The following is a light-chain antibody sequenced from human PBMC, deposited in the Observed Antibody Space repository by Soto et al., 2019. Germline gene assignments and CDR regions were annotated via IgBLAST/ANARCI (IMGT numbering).Light chain of an antibody. J-gene: IGKJ1*01. V-gene: IGKV1-5*03. CDR1: QSISVW. CDR2: KAS. Sequence: DIQMTQSPSTLSASVGDRVTITCRASQSISVWLAWYQQKAGKAPNLLIYKASRLESGVPSRFSGSGSETEFTLTISGLQPGDSATYYCQQYITYQWTFGQGTKV. CDR3: QQYITYQWT.